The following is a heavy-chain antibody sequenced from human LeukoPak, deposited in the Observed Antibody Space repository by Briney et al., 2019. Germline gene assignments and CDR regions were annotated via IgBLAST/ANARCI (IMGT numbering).Heavy chain of an antibody. J-gene: IGHJ6*03. V-gene: IGHV4-34*01. CDR2: INHSGST. CDR1: GGSFSGYY. D-gene: IGHD4-17*01. Sequence: SETLSLTCAVYGGSFSGYYWSWIRQPPGKGLEWFGEINHSGSTNYNPSLKSRVTISVDTSKNQFSLKLSSVTAADTAVYYCARGTVTSPYYYYYYMDVWGKGTTVTVSS. CDR3: ARGTVTSPYYYYYYMDV.